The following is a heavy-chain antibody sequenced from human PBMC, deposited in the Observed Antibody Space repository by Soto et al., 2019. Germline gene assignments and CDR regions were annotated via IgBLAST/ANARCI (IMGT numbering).Heavy chain of an antibody. Sequence: PSETLSLTCSVSVASISSRDYCWGCIRQTPGKGLEWIGNIDYNGVTYYNPSLKSRVTVSKDTSKNQFSLKVASVTAADTAIYYCGRVMIGTSRHTDSDYWGQGTQVTVSS. CDR1: VASISSRDYC. D-gene: IGHD2-2*01. CDR2: IDYNGVT. V-gene: IGHV4-39*01. J-gene: IGHJ4*02. CDR3: GRVMIGTSRHTDSDY.